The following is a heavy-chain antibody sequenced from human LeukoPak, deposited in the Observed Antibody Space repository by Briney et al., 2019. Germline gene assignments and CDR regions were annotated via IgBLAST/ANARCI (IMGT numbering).Heavy chain of an antibody. CDR2: FYTSGST. Sequence: SETLSLTCTVSGGSISSYYWSWIRQPAGKGLEWIGRFYTSGSTNYNPSLKSLVTMSVDTSKNQFSLKLRSVTAADTAVYYCARDDSGYEYNLFDPWGQGTRVTVSS. CDR1: GGSISSYY. J-gene: IGHJ5*02. CDR3: ARDDSGYEYNLFDP. D-gene: IGHD5-12*01. V-gene: IGHV4-4*07.